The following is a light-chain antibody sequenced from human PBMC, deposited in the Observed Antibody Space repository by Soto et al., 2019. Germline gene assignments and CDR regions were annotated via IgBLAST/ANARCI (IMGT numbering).Light chain of an antibody. CDR1: QGISSY. Sequence: AIRMTQPPSSFSASTGDRVTITCRASQGISSYLAWYQQKPGKAPKLLIYAASTLQSGVPSRFSGSGSGTDFTLTISCLQSEDFATYYCQQYYSYPQTFGQGTKVDIK. CDR2: AAS. CDR3: QQYYSYPQT. V-gene: IGKV1-8*01. J-gene: IGKJ1*01.